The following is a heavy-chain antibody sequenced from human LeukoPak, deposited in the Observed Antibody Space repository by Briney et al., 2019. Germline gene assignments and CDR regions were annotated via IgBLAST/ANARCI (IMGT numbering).Heavy chain of an antibody. D-gene: IGHD2-15*01. Sequence: SGGSLRLSCAASGFTFSNYAMHWVRQAPGKGLEWMAVISYDGSNKYYVDSVKGRFTISRDNSKNTLYLQMNSLRSEDTAVYYCAREGILSWWPRRLPHYYFDYWGQGTLVTVSS. J-gene: IGHJ4*02. CDR1: GFTFSNYA. CDR3: AREGILSWWPRRLPHYYFDY. V-gene: IGHV3-30*04. CDR2: ISYDGSNK.